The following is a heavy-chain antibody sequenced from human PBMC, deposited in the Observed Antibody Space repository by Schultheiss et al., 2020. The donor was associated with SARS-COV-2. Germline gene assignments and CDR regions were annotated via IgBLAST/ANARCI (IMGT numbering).Heavy chain of an antibody. J-gene: IGHJ5*02. CDR3: ARGAGAAAGTSDGWFDP. Sequence: SETLSLTCTVSGGSISSGDYYWSWIRQPPGKGLEWIGYIYYSGSTYYNPSLKSRVTISVDTSKNQFSLKLSSVTAADTAVYYCARGAGAAAGTSDGWFDPWGQGTLVTVSS. V-gene: IGHV4-30-4*01. D-gene: IGHD6-13*01. CDR2: IYYSGST. CDR1: GGSISSGDYY.